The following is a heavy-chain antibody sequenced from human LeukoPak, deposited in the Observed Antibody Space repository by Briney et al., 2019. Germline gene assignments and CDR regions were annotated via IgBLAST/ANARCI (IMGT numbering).Heavy chain of an antibody. J-gene: IGHJ4*02. CDR3: ARVKNIAVAADYFDS. V-gene: IGHV4-38-2*01. CDR1: GFSIGSGYF. Sequence: SETLSLTCVVSGFSIGSGYFWGWIRQPPGKGLEWIGSIHHSGNTYYNPSLKSRVAASVDTSKNQFSLKLNSVTAADMATYHCARVKNIAVAADYFDSWGQGTLVTVSS. CDR2: IHHSGNT. D-gene: IGHD6-19*01.